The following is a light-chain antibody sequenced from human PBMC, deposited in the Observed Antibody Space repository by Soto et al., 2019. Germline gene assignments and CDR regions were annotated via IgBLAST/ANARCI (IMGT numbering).Light chain of an antibody. V-gene: IGLV2-18*01. J-gene: IGLJ1*01. CDR2: EVT. CDR1: SGDIGSYNR. CDR3: PFV. Sequence: QSALTQPPSVSGSPGQSVTISCTGTSGDIGSYNRVSWFQQPPGTAPQLMIYEVTNRPSGVPDRFSGSKSGNTASLTISGIHTEDETSNSTPFVFGNGNKVTV.